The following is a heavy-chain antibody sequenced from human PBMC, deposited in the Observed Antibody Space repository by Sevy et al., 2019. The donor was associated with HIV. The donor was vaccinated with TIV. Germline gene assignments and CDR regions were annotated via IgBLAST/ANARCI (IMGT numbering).Heavy chain of an antibody. J-gene: IGHJ4*02. CDR1: GGSISSNNW. V-gene: IGHV4-4*02. CDR3: ARGVGGYCSSTSCHVDY. CDR2: IYHSGST. D-gene: IGHD2-2*03. Sequence: SETLSLTCAVSGGSISSNNWWNWVRQTPGKGLEWIGEIYHSGSTNRNPSLKSRVTISVDKSKNQFSLKRGFVTAADTAVYYCARGVGGYCSSTSCHVDYWGQGTLVTVSS.